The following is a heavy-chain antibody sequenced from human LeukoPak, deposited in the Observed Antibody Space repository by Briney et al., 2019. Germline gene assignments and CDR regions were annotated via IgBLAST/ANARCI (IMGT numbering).Heavy chain of an antibody. CDR1: GVSFSGYY. CDR2: INHSGST. J-gene: IGHJ1*01. Sequence: ETLTLTCAVYGVSFSGYYGNWIRRPPGKGLEWIGEINHSGSTNYNPSRQSRVTMSVDTSKNQFSVKLSSVTAADTAVYYCARDGGEYQLPHAEYFQHWGQDTLVAVSS. D-gene: IGHD2-2*01. CDR3: ARDGGEYQLPHAEYFQH. V-gene: IGHV4-34*01.